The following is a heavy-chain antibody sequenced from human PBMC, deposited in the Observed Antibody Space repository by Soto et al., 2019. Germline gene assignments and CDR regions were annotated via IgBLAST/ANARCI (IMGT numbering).Heavy chain of an antibody. D-gene: IGHD6-19*01. CDR1: GGSITRNNHY. V-gene: IGHV4-39*01. CDR2: ILYSGST. Sequence: QLQLQESGPGLVKPSETLSLTCIVSGGSITRNNHYWGWIRQSPVKGLEWIGSILYSGSTNYNPSRKSRVTLSVETSKNQFSLKMSSVTAADTAVYYCARLGSSGWYQGSYFDYWGQGTLVTVSA. J-gene: IGHJ4*02. CDR3: ARLGSSGWYQGSYFDY.